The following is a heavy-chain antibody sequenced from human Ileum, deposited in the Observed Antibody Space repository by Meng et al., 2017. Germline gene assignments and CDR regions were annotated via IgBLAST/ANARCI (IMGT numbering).Heavy chain of an antibody. CDR3: VTGTLRGGVD. Sequence: QGQLQQRGSGLLKPSETLSLTCAVYGGSFNNDYWNWIRQPPGKGLEWIGEVFYTGGTKYNPSLQSRVTISIDTSKKQLSLNLTSATAADTALYYCVTGTLRGGVDWGQGILVTVAS. J-gene: IGHJ4*02. CDR1: GGSFNNDY. D-gene: IGHD3-10*01. CDR2: VFYTGGT. V-gene: IGHV4-34*12.